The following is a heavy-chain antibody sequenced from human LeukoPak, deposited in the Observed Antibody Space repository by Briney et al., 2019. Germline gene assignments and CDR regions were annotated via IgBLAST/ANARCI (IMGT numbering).Heavy chain of an antibody. CDR2: ISSSGSTI. D-gene: IGHD1-26*01. CDR3: ARVWYSGSYPVDY. V-gene: IGHV3-11*04. CDR1: GFTFSDYY. Sequence: PGRSLRLSCAVSGFTFSDYYMNWIRQAPGKGLEWVSYISSSGSTIYYADSVKGRFTISRNNAKNSLYLQMNSLRAEDTAVYYCARVWYSGSYPVDYWGQGTLVTVSS. J-gene: IGHJ4*02.